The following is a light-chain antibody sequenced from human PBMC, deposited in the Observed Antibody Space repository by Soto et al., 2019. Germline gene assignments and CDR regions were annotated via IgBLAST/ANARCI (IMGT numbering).Light chain of an antibody. CDR3: QQYNDWPLT. Sequence: EIVMTQSPATLSVSPGERATLSCRASQNVNSNVAWYQQKPAQAPRLIIHGASNRATDIPDRFTGSRSGTDFTLTISSLQSEDFAIYYCQQYNDWPLTFGRGTKVESK. CDR1: QNVNSN. CDR2: GAS. J-gene: IGKJ4*01. V-gene: IGKV3-15*01.